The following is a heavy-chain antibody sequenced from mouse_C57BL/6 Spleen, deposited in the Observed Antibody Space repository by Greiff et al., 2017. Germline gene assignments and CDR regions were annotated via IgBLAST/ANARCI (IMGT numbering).Heavy chain of an antibody. CDR2: IYPGNSDT. CDR3: TRWDYSRNYYAIDY. CDR1: GYTFTSYW. Sequence: VQLKASGTVLARPGASVKMSCKTSGYTFTSYWMHWVKQRPGQGLEWIGAIYPGNSDTSYNQKFKGKAKLTAVTSASTAYMELSSLTNEDSAVYYCTRWDYSRNYYAIDYWGQGTSVTVSS. D-gene: IGHD2-5*01. J-gene: IGHJ4*01. V-gene: IGHV1-5*01.